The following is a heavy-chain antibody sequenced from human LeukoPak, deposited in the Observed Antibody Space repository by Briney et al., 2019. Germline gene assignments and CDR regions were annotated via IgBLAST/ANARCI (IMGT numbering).Heavy chain of an antibody. CDR3: ARDAYPYSAYDY. CDR2: ISRSGSTI. Sequence: GGSLRLSCAASGFTFSSYEMNWVRQAPGKGLEWVSYISRSGSTIYYADSVKGRFTISRDNAKNSLYLQMNSLRAEDTAVYYCARDAYPYSAYDYWGQGTLVTVSS. D-gene: IGHD2-21*01. V-gene: IGHV3-48*03. J-gene: IGHJ4*02. CDR1: GFTFSSYE.